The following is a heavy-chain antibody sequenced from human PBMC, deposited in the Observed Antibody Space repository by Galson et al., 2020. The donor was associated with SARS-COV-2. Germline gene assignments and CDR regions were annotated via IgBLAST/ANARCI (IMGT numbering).Heavy chain of an antibody. V-gene: IGHV1-2*02. CDR1: GYTFTHYY. CDR3: ARGRIEDRGFFFDY. D-gene: IGHD2-15*01. Sequence: ASVKVSCQASGYTFTHYYVQRVRQAPGQGLEWMAWINPNNGGSNYAQKFQGRVTVTRDTSINTVYMDLSSLISGDTAVYFRARGRIEDRGFFFDYWGQGTLVTVSS. CDR2: INPNNGGS. J-gene: IGHJ4*02.